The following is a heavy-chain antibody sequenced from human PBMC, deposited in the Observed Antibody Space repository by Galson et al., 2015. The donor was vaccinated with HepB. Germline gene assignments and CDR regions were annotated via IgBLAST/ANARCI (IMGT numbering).Heavy chain of an antibody. CDR1: GFTFSSYS. D-gene: IGHD6-19*01. Sequence: SLRLSCAASGFTFSSYSMNWVRQAPGKGLEWVSSISSSSSYIYYADSVKGRFTISRDNAKNSLYLQMNSLRAEDTAVYYCARPGIAVAGHWFDPWGQGTLVTVSS. V-gene: IGHV3-21*01. CDR2: ISSSSSYI. CDR3: ARPGIAVAGHWFDP. J-gene: IGHJ5*02.